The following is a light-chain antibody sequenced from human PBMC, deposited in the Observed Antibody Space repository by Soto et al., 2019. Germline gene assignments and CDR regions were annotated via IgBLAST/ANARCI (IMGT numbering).Light chain of an antibody. CDR1: NSNIGAGYT. J-gene: IGLJ2*01. Sequence: QSVLTQPPSVTGAPGQRVTISCTGSNSNIGAGYTVHWYQQFPGRVPKLLIYGDTNRPSGVPDRFSGSKSGTSASLAITGLQAEDEADYYCQSYDSSLPGLRFGVGTQLTVL. CDR2: GDT. V-gene: IGLV1-40*01. CDR3: QSYDSSLPGLR.